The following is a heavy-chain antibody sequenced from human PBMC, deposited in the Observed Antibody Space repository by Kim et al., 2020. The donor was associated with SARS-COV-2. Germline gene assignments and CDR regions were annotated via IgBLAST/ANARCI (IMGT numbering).Heavy chain of an antibody. Sequence: DSVKGRFTISRDNAKNSLYLQMNSLRAEDTAVYYCARGFGEFLYYYGMDVWGQGTTVTVSS. V-gene: IGHV3-11*05. D-gene: IGHD3-10*01. CDR3: ARGFGEFLYYYGMDV. J-gene: IGHJ6*02.